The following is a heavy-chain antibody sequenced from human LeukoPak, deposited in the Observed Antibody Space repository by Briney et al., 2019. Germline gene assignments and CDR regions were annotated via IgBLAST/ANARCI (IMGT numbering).Heavy chain of an antibody. Sequence: ASVKVSCKASGYTFTGYYMHWVRQAPGQGLEWMGWINPNSGGTNYAQDFHGRVTMTRDTSISTAYMELSSLTSEDTAVYYCATRRRDYGGYWPADYWGQGTLVTVSP. CDR3: ATRRRDYGGYWPADY. CDR1: GYTFTGYY. J-gene: IGHJ4*02. V-gene: IGHV1-2*02. CDR2: INPNSGGT. D-gene: IGHD4-23*01.